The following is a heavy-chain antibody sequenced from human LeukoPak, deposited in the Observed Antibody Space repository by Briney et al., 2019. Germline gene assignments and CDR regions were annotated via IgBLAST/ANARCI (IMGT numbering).Heavy chain of an antibody. J-gene: IGHJ4*02. Sequence: GGSLRLSCAASGFTFSSYAMHWVRQAPGKGLEWVAVISYDGSKKYYADSVKGRFTISRDNSKNTLYLQMNSLRAEDTAVYYCARSAIPLYSYGLHFDYWGQGTLVTVSS. CDR2: ISYDGSKK. V-gene: IGHV3-30-3*01. D-gene: IGHD5-18*01. CDR1: GFTFSSYA. CDR3: ARSAIPLYSYGLHFDY.